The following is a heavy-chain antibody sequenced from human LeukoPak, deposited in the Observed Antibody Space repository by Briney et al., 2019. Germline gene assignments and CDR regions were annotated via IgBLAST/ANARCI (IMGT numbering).Heavy chain of an antibody. J-gene: IGHJ3*02. CDR1: GYTFTGYY. CDR3: ARVTDYGNDAFDI. D-gene: IGHD4-17*01. V-gene: IGHV1-2*02. CDR2: INPNSGGT. Sequence: ASVKVSCKASGYTFTGYYMHWVRQAPGQGLEWMGWINPNSGGTNYAQKFQGRVTMTRDTSISTAYMELSRLRSDETAVYYCARVTDYGNDAFDIWGQGTMVTVSS.